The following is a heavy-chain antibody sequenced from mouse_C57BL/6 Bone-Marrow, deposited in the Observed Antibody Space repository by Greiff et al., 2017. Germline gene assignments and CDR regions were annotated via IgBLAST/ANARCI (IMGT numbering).Heavy chain of an antibody. CDR3: ARRYYYGSGRYFDV. J-gene: IGHJ1*03. D-gene: IGHD1-1*01. CDR2: ISSGGSYT. Sequence: EVKLMESGGDLVKPGGSLKLSCAASGFTFSSYGMSWVRQTPDKRLEWVATISSGGSYTYYPDSVKGRFAISRDNAKNTLYLQMSSLKSGDTAMYYCARRYYYGSGRYFDVWGTGTTVTVSS. CDR1: GFTFSSYG. V-gene: IGHV5-6*02.